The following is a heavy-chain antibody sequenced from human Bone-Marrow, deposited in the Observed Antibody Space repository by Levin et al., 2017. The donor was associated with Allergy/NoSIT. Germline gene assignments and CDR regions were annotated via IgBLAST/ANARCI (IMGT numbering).Heavy chain of an antibody. CDR2: TSYDGTEK. V-gene: IGHV3-30*18. Sequence: GGSLRLSCAVSGFTFSSYGMHWVRQAPGQGLEWVAVTSYDGTEKYYADSVKGRFTISRDNSKNTLYLQMNSLKVADTAVYYCAKDLTLRFFDPYYYYGMDVWGQGTTVTVSS. J-gene: IGHJ6*02. D-gene: IGHD5/OR15-5a*01. CDR1: GFTFSSYG. CDR3: AKDLTLRFFDPYYYYGMDV.